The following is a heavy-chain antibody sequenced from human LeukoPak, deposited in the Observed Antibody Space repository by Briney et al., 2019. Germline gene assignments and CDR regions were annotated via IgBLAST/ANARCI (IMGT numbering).Heavy chain of an antibody. D-gene: IGHD5-18*01. CDR3: AREGRYSYGLDAFDI. CDR2: IIPIFGTA. J-gene: IGHJ3*02. V-gene: IGHV1-69*13. Sequence: SVKVSCKASGGTFSSYAISWVRQAPGQGLEWMGGIIPIFGTANYAQKFQGRVTITADESTSTAYMELSSLRSEDTAVYYCAREGRYSYGLDAFDIWGQGTMVTVSS. CDR1: GGTFSSYA.